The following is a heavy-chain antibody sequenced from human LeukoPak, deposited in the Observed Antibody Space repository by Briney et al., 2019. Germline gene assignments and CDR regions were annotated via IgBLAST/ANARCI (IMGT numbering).Heavy chain of an antibody. V-gene: IGHV3-33*06. CDR1: GFTFSSYG. J-gene: IGHJ4*02. D-gene: IGHD4-17*01. CDR3: AKAGSTVVTHYFDY. Sequence: PGGSLRLSCAASGFTFSSYGMPWVRQAPGKGLEWGAVIWYDGSNKYYADSVKGRFTISRDNSKNTLYLQINSLRAEDTAVYYCAKAGSTVVTHYFDYWGQGTLVTVSS. CDR2: IWYDGSNK.